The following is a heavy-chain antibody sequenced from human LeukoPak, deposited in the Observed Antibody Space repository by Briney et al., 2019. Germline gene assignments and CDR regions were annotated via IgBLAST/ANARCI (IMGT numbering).Heavy chain of an antibody. CDR1: GGSFTDYF. CDR2: INDYTGDT. D-gene: IGHD1-20*01. J-gene: IGHJ4*02. CDR3: ARALTGRFDY. V-gene: IGHV4-34*01. Sequence: SETLSLTCTVYGGSFTDYFWTWIRQSPGKGLEWIGEINDYTGDTNHNPSLNSRVSISLEKSKNQFSLELRSVTAADTAVYYCARALTGRFDYWGQGTLVTVSS.